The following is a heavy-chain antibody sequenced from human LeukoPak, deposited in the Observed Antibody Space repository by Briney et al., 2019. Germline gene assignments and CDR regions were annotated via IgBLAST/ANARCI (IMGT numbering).Heavy chain of an antibody. D-gene: IGHD1-26*01. V-gene: IGHV4-59*01. CDR1: GDSISSGF. Sequence: PSETLSLTCTVSGDSISSGFWSWIRQPPGKGLEWIGYIYYSGSTSYNPSLKSRVTISVDTSKNHFSLKLSSVTAADTAVYSCARILVVATDYFDYWGQGALVTVSS. CDR2: IYYSGST. J-gene: IGHJ4*02. CDR3: ARILVVATDYFDY.